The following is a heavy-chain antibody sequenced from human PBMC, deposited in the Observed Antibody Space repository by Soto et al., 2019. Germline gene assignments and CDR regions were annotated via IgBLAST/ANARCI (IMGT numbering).Heavy chain of an antibody. CDR2: IWYDGSNK. V-gene: IGHV3-33*01. CDR3: ARDRVLGGGQQLVRLAY. J-gene: IGHJ4*02. Sequence: QVQLVESGGGVVQPGRSLRLYCAASGFTFSSYGMHWVRQAPGKGLEWVAVIWYDGSNKYYADSVKGRFTISRDNSKNTLYLQMNSLRAEDTAVYYCARDRVLGGGQQLVRLAYWGQGTLVTVSS. CDR1: GFTFSSYG. D-gene: IGHD6-13*01.